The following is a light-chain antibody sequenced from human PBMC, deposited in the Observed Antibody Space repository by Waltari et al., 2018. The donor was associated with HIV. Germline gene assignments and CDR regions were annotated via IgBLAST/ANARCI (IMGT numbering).Light chain of an antibody. J-gene: IGLJ1*01. CDR1: NIGSKS. CDR3: QVWDSSSDAYV. Sequence: SYVLAQPPSVSVAPGKTARITCGGNNIGSKSVHWYQQKPGQAPVVVIYYDSDQPSGIPGRFSGSNSGNTATLTISRVEAGDEADYYCQVWDSSSDAYVFGTGTKVTVL. V-gene: IGLV3-21*04. CDR2: YDS.